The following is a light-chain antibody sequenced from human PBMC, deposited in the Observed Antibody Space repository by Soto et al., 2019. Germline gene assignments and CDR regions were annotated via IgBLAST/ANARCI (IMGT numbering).Light chain of an antibody. J-gene: IGLJ3*02. CDR2: EVT. V-gene: IGLV2-8*01. Sequence: QSALTQPPSASGYPGQSVTISCTGTSSDVGGYNYVSWYQQHPGIAPKLMIYEVTKRPSGVPDRFSGSKSGNTASLTVSGLQAEDEADYYCSSYAGSNNWVFGGGTKLTVL. CDR1: SSDVGGYNY. CDR3: SSYAGSNNWV.